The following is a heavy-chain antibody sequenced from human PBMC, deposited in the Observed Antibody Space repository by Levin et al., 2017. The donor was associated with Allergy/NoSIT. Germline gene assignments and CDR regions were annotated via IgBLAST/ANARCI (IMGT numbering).Heavy chain of an antibody. CDR2: ISSSSSYI. J-gene: IGHJ4*02. Sequence: GGSLRLSCAASGFTFSSYSMNWVRQAPGKGLEWASSISSSSSYIYYADSVKGRFTISRDNAKNSLYLQMNSLRAEDTAVYYCAGGSDYYGSGLYYFDYWGQGTLVTVSS. D-gene: IGHD3-10*01. V-gene: IGHV3-21*01. CDR3: AGGSDYYGSGLYYFDY. CDR1: GFTFSSYS.